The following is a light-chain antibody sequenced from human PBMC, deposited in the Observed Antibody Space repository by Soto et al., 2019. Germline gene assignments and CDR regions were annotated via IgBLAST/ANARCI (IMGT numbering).Light chain of an antibody. J-gene: IGKJ4*01. Sequence: EIVLTQSPATLSLSPGERATLSCRASQTVRNNYLAWYQQKPGQAPRLLIYDASSRATGIPDRFSGGGSGTDFTLTISRLEPEDFAVYYCQQFSSYPLTFGGGTKAAIK. CDR2: DAS. CDR1: QTVRNNY. CDR3: QQFSSYPLT. V-gene: IGKV3-20*01.